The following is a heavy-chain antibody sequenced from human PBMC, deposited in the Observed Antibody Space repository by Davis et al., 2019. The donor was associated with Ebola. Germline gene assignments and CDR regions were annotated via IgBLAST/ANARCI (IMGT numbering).Heavy chain of an antibody. CDR3: ARALRFLEWPFDY. D-gene: IGHD3-3*01. Sequence: SETLSLTCTVSGGSISSYYWSWIRQPPGMGLEWIGYIYYSGSTNYNPSLKTRVTISVDTSKNQFSLKLSSVTAADTAVYYCARALRFLEWPFDYWGQGTLVTVSS. V-gene: IGHV4-59*01. CDR2: IYYSGST. J-gene: IGHJ4*02. CDR1: GGSISSYY.